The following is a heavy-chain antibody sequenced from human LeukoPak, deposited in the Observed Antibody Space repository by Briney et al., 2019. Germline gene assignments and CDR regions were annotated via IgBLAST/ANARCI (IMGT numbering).Heavy chain of an antibody. CDR3: ARGGVVTAMGTRYWYFDL. Sequence: SQTLSLTCTVSGGSISSGGYYWSWIRQHPGKGLEWIGYIYYSGSTNYNPSLKSRVTISVDTSKNQFSLKLSSVTAADTAVYYCARGGVVTAMGTRYWYFDLWGRGTLVTVSS. V-gene: IGHV4-31*03. D-gene: IGHD2-21*02. CDR2: IYYSGST. CDR1: GGSISSGGYY. J-gene: IGHJ2*01.